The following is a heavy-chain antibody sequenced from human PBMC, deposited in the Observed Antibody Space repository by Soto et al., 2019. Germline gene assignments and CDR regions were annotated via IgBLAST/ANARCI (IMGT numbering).Heavy chain of an antibody. D-gene: IGHD3-22*01. CDR3: ARGPSYYYDSSGYPGYAFDI. V-gene: IGHV1-69*13. CDR1: GGTFSSYA. CDR2: IIPIFGTA. J-gene: IGHJ3*02. Sequence: ASVKVSCKASGGTFSSYAISWVRQAPGQGLEWMGGIIPIFGTANYAQKFQGRVTITADESTSTAYMELSSLSSEDTAVYYCARGPSYYYDSSGYPGYAFDIWGQGTMVTVSS.